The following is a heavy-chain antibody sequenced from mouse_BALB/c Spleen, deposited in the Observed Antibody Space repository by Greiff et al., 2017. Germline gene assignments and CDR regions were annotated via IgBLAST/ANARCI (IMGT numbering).Heavy chain of an antibody. Sequence: EVHLVESGGGLVKPGGSLKLSCAASGFTFSSYAMSWVRQTPEKRLEWVASISSGGSTYYPDSVKGRFTISRDNARNILYLQMSSLRSEDTAMYYCARGELDYWGQGTTLTVSS. CDR3: ARGELDY. CDR2: ISSGGST. CDR1: GFTFSSYA. V-gene: IGHV5-6-5*01. D-gene: IGHD1-3*01. J-gene: IGHJ2*01.